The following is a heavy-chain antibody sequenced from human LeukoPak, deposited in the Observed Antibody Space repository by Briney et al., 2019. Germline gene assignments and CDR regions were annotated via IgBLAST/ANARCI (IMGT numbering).Heavy chain of an antibody. CDR1: GFIFSSYG. CDR2: ILYGGSNK. Sequence: GGSLRLSCAASGFIFSSYGMHWVRQAPGKGLEWVAVILYGGSNKYYADSVKGRFTISRDNSKNTLYLQMNSLRAEDTAVYYCARGSQDYYFDYWGQGTLVTVSS. J-gene: IGHJ4*02. D-gene: IGHD3/OR15-3a*01. V-gene: IGHV3-30*03. CDR3: ARGSQDYYFDY.